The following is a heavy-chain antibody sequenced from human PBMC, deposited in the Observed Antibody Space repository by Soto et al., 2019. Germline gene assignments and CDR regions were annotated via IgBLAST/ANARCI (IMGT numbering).Heavy chain of an antibody. CDR1: GYTFTNHG. CDR2: VSSYNGNT. CDR3: AREVEGCFSPADF. J-gene: IGHJ6*01. V-gene: IGHV1-18*01. D-gene: IGHD3-3*01. Sequence: DALKVSYKASGYTFTNHGIDWVRKAPGQGLEWVGWVSSYNGNTNYAYNLKDRVIMTTDASTSTAYMELRGLRSDDTAVYYCAREVEGCFSPADFWRQGPTVTAS.